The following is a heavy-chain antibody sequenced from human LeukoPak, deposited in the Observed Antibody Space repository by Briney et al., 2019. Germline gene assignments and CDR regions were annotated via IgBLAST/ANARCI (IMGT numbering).Heavy chain of an antibody. Sequence: PGGSLRLSCAASGFTFSRYSMNWVPQAPGKGLGWVSCISSSSSYIYYADSVKGRFTISRDNAKNSLYLQMNSLRAQHTALYYCVNPKFHWGQGTLVTVSS. V-gene: IGHV3-21*01. CDR2: ISSSSSYI. CDR3: VNPKFH. J-gene: IGHJ4*02. CDR1: GFTFSRYS.